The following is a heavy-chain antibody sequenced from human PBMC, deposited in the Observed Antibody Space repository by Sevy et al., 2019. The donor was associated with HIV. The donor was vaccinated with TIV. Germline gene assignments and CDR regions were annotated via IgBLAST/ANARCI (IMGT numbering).Heavy chain of an antibody. J-gene: IGHJ4*02. CDR1: GFTFSSYW. CDR3: ARALAVAGLDY. D-gene: IGHD6-19*01. V-gene: IGHV3-74*01. Sequence: GALRLSCAASGFTFSSYWMHWVRQAPGKGLVWVSRINSDGSSTSYADSVKGRFTISRDNAKNTLYLQMNSLRAEDTAVYYCARALAVAGLDYWGQGTLVTVSS. CDR2: INSDGSST.